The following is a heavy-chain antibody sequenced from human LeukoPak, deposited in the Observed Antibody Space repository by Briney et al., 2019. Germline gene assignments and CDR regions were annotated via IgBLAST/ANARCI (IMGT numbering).Heavy chain of an antibody. V-gene: IGHV4-39*07. Sequence: SETLSLTCTVSGGSISSYYWSWIRQPPGKGLEWIGSIYYSGSTYYNPSLKSRVTISVDTSKNQFSLKLSSVTAADTAVYYCARVRSDMAIASDAFDVWGPGTLVTVSS. CDR2: IYYSGST. CDR3: ARVRSDMAIASDAFDV. CDR1: GGSISSYY. D-gene: IGHD5-24*01. J-gene: IGHJ3*01.